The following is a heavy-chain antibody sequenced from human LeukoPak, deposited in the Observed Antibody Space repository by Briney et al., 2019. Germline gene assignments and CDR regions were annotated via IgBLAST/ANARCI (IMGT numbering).Heavy chain of an antibody. D-gene: IGHD2-2*01. CDR2: IKGDESSI. CDR1: AFTFSSYW. V-gene: IGHV3-74*01. J-gene: IGHJ4*02. CDR3: ARDRGIVVVPAAGFDY. Sequence: GGSLRLSCAASAFTFSSYWMHWVRQAPGKGLEWVSRIKGDESSINYADSVEGRFTISRDNTKNSLYLQMNSLRAEDTAVYYCARDRGIVVVPAAGFDYWGQGTLVTVSS.